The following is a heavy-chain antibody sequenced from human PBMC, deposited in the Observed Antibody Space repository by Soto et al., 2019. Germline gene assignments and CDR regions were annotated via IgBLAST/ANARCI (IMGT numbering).Heavy chain of an antibody. V-gene: IGHV3-9*01. CDR1: GFTFDDYA. D-gene: IGHD6-19*01. J-gene: IGHJ5*02. CDR2: ISWNSGSI. CDR3: AKDRYSSGWTGWFDP. Sequence: DVQLVESGGGLVQPGRSLRLSCAASGFTFDDYAMHWVRQAPGKGLEWVSGISWNSGSIGYADSVKGRFTISRDNAKNSLYLQMNSLRAEDTALYYCAKDRYSSGWTGWFDPWGQGTLVTVSS.